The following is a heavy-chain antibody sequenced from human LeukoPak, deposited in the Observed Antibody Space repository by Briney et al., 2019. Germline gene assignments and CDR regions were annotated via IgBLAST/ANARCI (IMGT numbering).Heavy chain of an antibody. CDR1: GGSISSYY. Sequence: SETLSLTCTVSGGSISSYYWSWIRQPPGKGLEWIGYIYYSGSTNYNPSLKSRVTISVDTSKNQFSLKLSSVTAADTAVYYCARDRPGSAFDIWGQGTMVTVSS. J-gene: IGHJ3*02. V-gene: IGHV4-59*01. CDR2: IYYSGST. D-gene: IGHD6-6*01. CDR3: ARDRPGSAFDI.